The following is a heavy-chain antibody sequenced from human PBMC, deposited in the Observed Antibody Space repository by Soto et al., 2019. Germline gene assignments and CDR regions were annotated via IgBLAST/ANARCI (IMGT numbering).Heavy chain of an antibody. D-gene: IGHD4-4*01. J-gene: IGHJ6*02. CDR3: ARDNDRLQLGGNYYYILDV. Sequence: XXGAXXKEPGSSVKVSCKTSGGTFSSSAXXWLRQAPGQGLEWMGGIIPLFRTPDYAQKFQGRVTIAADESTSTAYMELSSLRSEDTAVYYCARDNDRLQLGGNYYYILDVWGQGTTITVSS. V-gene: IGHV1-69*01. CDR1: GGTFSSSA. CDR2: IIPLFRTP.